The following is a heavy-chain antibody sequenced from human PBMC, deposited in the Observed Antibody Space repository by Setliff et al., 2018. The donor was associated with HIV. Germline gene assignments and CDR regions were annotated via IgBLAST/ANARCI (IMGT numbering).Heavy chain of an antibody. J-gene: IGHJ5*02. CDR3: ARHDCGGDCSINWFDP. CDR1: GGSISSYY. D-gene: IGHD2-21*02. Sequence: TLSLTCTVSGGSISSYYWSWIRQPPGKGLEWIGNIYYSGSTYYNPSLKSRVTISVDTSQNQFSLNLSSMTAADTAVYYCARHDCGGDCSINWFDPWGQGTLVTVSS. V-gene: IGHV4-59*04. CDR2: IYYSGST.